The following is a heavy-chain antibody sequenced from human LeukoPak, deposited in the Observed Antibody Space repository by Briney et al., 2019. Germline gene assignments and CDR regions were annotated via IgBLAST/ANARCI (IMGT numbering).Heavy chain of an antibody. CDR2: ISSSGSTI. J-gene: IGHJ4*02. Sequence: PGGSLRLSCAASGFTFSSYEMNWVRQAPGKGLEWVSYISSSGSTIYYADSVKGRFTISRDNAKNSLYLQMNSLRAEDTAVYYCARDRGDASFDYWGQGTLVTVSS. CDR3: ARDRGDASFDY. D-gene: IGHD3-16*01. CDR1: GFTFSSYE. V-gene: IGHV3-48*03.